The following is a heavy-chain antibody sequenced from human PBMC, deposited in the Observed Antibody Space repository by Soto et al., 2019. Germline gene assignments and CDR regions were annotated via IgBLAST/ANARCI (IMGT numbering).Heavy chain of an antibody. V-gene: IGHV4-39*01. CDR2: IYYSGST. D-gene: IGHD3-9*01. J-gene: IGHJ4*02. CDR3: ARLGRYFDWLLPIDY. CDR1: GGSISSSSYY. Sequence: PSETLSLTCTVSGGSISSSSYYWGWIRQPPGKGLEWIGSIYYSGSTYYNPSLKSRVTISVDTSKNQFSLKLSSVTAADTAVYYCARLGRYFDWLLPIDYWGQGTLVTVSS.